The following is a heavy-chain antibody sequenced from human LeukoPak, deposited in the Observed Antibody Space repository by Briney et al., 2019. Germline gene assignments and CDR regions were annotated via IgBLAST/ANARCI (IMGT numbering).Heavy chain of an antibody. D-gene: IGHD1-14*01. V-gene: IGHV4-31*03. CDR1: GGSISSGGYY. J-gene: IGHJ4*02. CDR3: ARAFLAEYYFDY. CDR2: IYYSGST. Sequence: SQTLSLTCTVSGGSISSGGYYWSWIRQHPGKGLEWIGYIYYSGSTYYNPSLKSRVTISVDTPKNQFSLKLSSVTAADTAVYYCARAFLAEYYFDYWGQGTLVTVSS.